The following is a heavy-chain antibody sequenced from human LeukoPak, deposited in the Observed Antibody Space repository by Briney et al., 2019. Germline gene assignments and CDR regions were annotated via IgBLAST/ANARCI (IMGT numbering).Heavy chain of an antibody. CDR3: ARTDPYPRIPPDY. CDR1: GGSITSSTYY. CDR2: IYYNGST. D-gene: IGHD2/OR15-2a*01. Sequence: TPSETLSLTCTVSGGSITSSTYYWAWVRQSPGTGLEWIGSIYYNGSTYYNPSLKSRVTISVDTSKNHFSLKVGSVTAADTAVYYCARTDPYPRIPPDYWGQGTLVTVSS. J-gene: IGHJ4*02. V-gene: IGHV4-39*02.